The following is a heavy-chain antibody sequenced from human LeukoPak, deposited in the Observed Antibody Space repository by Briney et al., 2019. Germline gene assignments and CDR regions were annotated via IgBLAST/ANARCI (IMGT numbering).Heavy chain of an antibody. D-gene: IGHD6-13*01. CDR2: INPNSGGT. J-gene: IGHJ5*02. V-gene: IGHV1-2*02. Sequence: ASVKVSCKASGYTFTGYYMHGVRHAPGQGLEWMGWINPNSGGTNYAQKFQGRVTTTRDTSISTAYMELRRLRSDDTAVYYCARDGLIAAAGTNWFDPWGQGTLVTVSS. CDR1: GYTFTGYY. CDR3: ARDGLIAAAGTNWFDP.